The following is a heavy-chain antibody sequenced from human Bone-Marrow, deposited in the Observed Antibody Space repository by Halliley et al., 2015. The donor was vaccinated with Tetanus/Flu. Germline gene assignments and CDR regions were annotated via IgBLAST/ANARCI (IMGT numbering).Heavy chain of an antibody. V-gene: IGHV3-23*01. J-gene: IGHJ4*02. CDR2: ISGSGAST. Sequence: SLRLSCAASGFTFTSYAMSWVRQVPGEGLEWVSSISGSGASTYYADSVQGRFTVSRDSSKNTLYLQMNSLRATETAIYYCAKDPPFSLPFCYIEYWGQGPLVTVPS. CDR1: GFTFTSYA. D-gene: IGHD3-3*01. CDR3: AKDPPFSLPFCYIEY.